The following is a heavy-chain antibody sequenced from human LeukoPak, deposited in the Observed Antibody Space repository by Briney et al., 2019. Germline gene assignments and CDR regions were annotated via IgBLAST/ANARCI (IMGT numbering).Heavy chain of an antibody. Sequence: ASVKVSCKASGYDFTKYAVQWVRQAPGQRLEWMGWIDAGNGRTKYSQDFQGRVTITRDTSARIAYMELSSLTSDDMSVYYCARGPWSTPVTAYYLDYWGQETLVTVSS. V-gene: IGHV1-3*03. CDR1: GYDFTKYA. J-gene: IGHJ4*02. CDR3: ARGPWSTPVTAYYLDY. D-gene: IGHD2-21*02. CDR2: IDAGNGRT.